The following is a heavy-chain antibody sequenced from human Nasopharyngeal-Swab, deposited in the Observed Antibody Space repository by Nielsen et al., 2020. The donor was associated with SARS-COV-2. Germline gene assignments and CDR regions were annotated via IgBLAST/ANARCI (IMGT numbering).Heavy chain of an antibody. CDR2: IYYSGST. CDR1: GGSISSSSYY. Sequence: GSLRLSCTVSGGSISSSSYYWGWIRQPPGKGLEWIGSIYYSGSTYYNPSLKSRVTISVDTSNNQFSLKLSSVTAADTAVYYCARTPSAYYYGSGPYYFDYWGQGTLVTVSS. V-gene: IGHV4-39*01. D-gene: IGHD3-10*01. CDR3: ARTPSAYYYGSGPYYFDY. J-gene: IGHJ4*02.